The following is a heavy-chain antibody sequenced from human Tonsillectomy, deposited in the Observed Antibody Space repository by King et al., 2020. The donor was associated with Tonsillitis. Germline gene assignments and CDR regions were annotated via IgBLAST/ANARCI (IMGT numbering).Heavy chain of an antibody. CDR1: GFTFSSYG. Sequence: VQLVESGGGVVQPGRSLRLSCAASGFTFSSYGMHWVRQAPGKGLEWVAVISYDGSNKYYADSVKGRFTISRDNSKNTLYLQMNSLRAEDTAVYYCAVTYCGGDCYIRSNAFDIWGQGTMVTVSS. CDR3: AVTYCGGDCYIRSNAFDI. V-gene: IGHV3-30*03. D-gene: IGHD2-21*02. CDR2: ISYDGSNK. J-gene: IGHJ3*02.